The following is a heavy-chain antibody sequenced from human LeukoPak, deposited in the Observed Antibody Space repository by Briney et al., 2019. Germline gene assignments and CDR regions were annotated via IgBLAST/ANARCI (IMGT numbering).Heavy chain of an antibody. Sequence: PGGSLRLSCAAPGFTFSRYSMNWVRQAPGKGLEWVSSISSSSSYRYYADSVKGRFTISRDNAKNSLHLQMNSLRAEDTAVYYCMSYAGRSDDYWGQGTLVTVSS. V-gene: IGHV3-21*01. CDR3: MSYAGRSDDY. J-gene: IGHJ4*02. CDR1: GFTFSRYS. CDR2: ISSSSSYR. D-gene: IGHD3-16*01.